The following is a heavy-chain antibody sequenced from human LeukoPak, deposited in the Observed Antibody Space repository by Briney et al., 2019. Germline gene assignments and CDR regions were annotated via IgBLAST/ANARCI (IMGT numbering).Heavy chain of an antibody. CDR3: ARDAGRKDDY. Sequence: PGGSLRLSCAASGFIFGNFCMIWLRQAPGRGREWVANIKHDGSEKYYVDSVKGRFTISRDNAKKSLYLQMNSLRAEDTAVYYCARDAGRKDDYWGQGTLVTVSS. CDR1: GFIFGNFC. CDR2: IKHDGSEK. V-gene: IGHV3-7*01. J-gene: IGHJ4*02.